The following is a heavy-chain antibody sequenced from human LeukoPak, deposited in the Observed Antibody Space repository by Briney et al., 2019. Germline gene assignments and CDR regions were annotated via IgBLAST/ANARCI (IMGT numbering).Heavy chain of an antibody. J-gene: IGHJ2*01. V-gene: IGHV4-39*01. CDR3: ARGEWELLSHYWYFDL. Sequence: SETLSLTCTVSGGSIRSSYYYWGWIRQPPGKGLEWLGSIYDSGSTYYNPSLKSRVTISVDTSKNQFSLKLNSVAAADTAVYYCARGEWELLSHYWYFDLWGRGTLVTVSS. D-gene: IGHD1-26*01. CDR1: GGSIRSSYYY. CDR2: IYDSGST.